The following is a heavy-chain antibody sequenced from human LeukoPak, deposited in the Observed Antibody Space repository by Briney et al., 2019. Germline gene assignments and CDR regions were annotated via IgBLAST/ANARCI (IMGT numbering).Heavy chain of an antibody. V-gene: IGHV4-34*01. J-gene: IGHJ5*02. CDR3: ARGLPYSSSWYWFDP. CDR2: INHSGST. CDR1: GGSFSGYY. D-gene: IGHD6-13*01. Sequence: SETLSLTCAVYGGSFSGYYWSWIRQPPGKGLERIGEINHSGSTNYNPSPKSRVTISVDTSKNQFSLKLSSVTAADTAVYYCARGLPYSSSWYWFDPWGQGTLVTVSS.